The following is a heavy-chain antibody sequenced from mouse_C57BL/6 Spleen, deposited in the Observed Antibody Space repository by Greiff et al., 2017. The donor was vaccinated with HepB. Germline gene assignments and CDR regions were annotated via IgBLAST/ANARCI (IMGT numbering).Heavy chain of an antibody. J-gene: IGHJ4*01. D-gene: IGHD1-1*01. CDR2: INHNYGTT. CDR1: GYSFTDYN. V-gene: IGHV1-39*01. CDR3: ARENYGSSYDAMDY. Sequence: EVQLQQSGPELVKPGASVKISCKASGYSFTDYNMNWVKQSNGKSLEWIGVINHNYGTTSYNQKFKGKATLTVDQSSSTAYMQLNSLTSEDSAVYDCARENYGSSYDAMDYWGQGTSVTVSS.